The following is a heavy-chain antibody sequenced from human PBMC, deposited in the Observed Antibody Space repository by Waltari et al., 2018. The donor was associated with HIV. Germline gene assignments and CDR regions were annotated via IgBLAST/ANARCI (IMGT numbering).Heavy chain of an antibody. CDR2: INSGNGNS. V-gene: IGHV1-3*01. D-gene: IGHD3-16*01. Sequence: QVLLVQSGTEVNKPGAPVPISCKASGYNFTSYMVHWVRQAPGRGLEWLGWINSGNGNSRYSAGFQDRLTMTRDISASTSYFVLSGLTSDDTSVYFCARSGIVRGRSYELLAFWGQGT. CDR3: ARSGIVRGRSYELLAF. CDR1: GYNFTSYM. J-gene: IGHJ4*01.